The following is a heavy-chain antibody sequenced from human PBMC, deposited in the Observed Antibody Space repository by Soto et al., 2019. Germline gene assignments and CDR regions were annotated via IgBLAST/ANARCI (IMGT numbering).Heavy chain of an antibody. Sequence: QVQLVESGGGVVQPGRSLRLSCAASGFTFSSYGMHWVRQAPGKGLEWVAVISYDGSNKYYADSVKGRFTISRDNSKNTLYLQMNSLRAEDTAVYYCAKDKTYYDSSGPFDYWGQGTLVTVSS. D-gene: IGHD3-22*01. CDR2: ISYDGSNK. CDR3: AKDKTYYDSSGPFDY. CDR1: GFTFSSYG. J-gene: IGHJ4*02. V-gene: IGHV3-30*18.